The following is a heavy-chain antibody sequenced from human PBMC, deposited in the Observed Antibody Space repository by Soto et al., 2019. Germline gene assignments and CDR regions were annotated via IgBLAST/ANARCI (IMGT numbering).Heavy chain of an antibody. CDR2: IIPIFGTA. V-gene: IGHV1-69*06. CDR1: GGTFSSYA. Sequence: SVKVSCKASGGTFSSYAISWVRQAPGQGLEWMGGIIPIFGTANYAQKFQGRVTNTADKSTSTAYMELSSLRSEDTAVYYCAISSYDILTGYLVLTYYYYYGMDVWGQGTTVTVSS. D-gene: IGHD3-9*01. CDR3: AISSYDILTGYLVLTYYYYYGMDV. J-gene: IGHJ6*02.